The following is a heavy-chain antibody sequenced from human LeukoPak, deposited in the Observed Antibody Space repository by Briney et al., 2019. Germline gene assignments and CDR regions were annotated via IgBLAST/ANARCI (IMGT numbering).Heavy chain of an antibody. CDR3: LTNEWVGESLYIY. CDR1: GLIFSAHD. D-gene: IGHD3-10*01. Sequence: GGSLRLSCEASGLIFSAHDLNWLRQAPGKGLEWVSHISGGGTNIQYTDSVKGRFTISRDDAKNSLNLQMNSLRVEDTAVYYCLTNEWVGESLYIYWGQGIQVTVSS. V-gene: IGHV3-48*03. J-gene: IGHJ4*02. CDR2: ISGGGTNI.